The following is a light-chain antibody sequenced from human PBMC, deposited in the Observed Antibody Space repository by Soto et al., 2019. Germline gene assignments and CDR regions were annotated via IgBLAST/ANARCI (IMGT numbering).Light chain of an antibody. V-gene: IGKV1-5*03. J-gene: IGKJ4*02. CDR1: QSITSL. Sequence: GDRVTITCRAGQSITSLLAWYQQKPGEAPKILFYKTSTLESGVPSRFSGSGSGTEFTLTINNLQPDDFASYYCQHYNTYSPFGGGTKVEIK. CDR2: KTS. CDR3: QHYNTYSP.